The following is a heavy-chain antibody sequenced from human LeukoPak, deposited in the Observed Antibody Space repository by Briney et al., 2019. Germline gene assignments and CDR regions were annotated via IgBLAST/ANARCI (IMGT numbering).Heavy chain of an antibody. CDR3: AKDDDWGRFNH. Sequence: PGGSLRLSCAASGFTFDDYAMHWVRQAPGKGLEWVSGISPRGDITYYKDSVRGRFTISRDNFKNTVSLQLNSLRAEDTAMYYCAKDDDWGRFNHWGQGTLVTVSS. D-gene: IGHD3-16*01. J-gene: IGHJ1*01. V-gene: IGHV3-23*01. CDR2: ISPRGDIT. CDR1: GFTFDDYA.